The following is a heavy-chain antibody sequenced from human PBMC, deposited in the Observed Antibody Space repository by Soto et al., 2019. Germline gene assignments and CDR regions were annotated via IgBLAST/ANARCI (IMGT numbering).Heavy chain of an antibody. CDR3: ARSVAVPGAHIDY. V-gene: IGHV4-39*07. J-gene: IGHJ4*02. D-gene: IGHD6-19*01. CDR2: INYSGSS. Sequence: SSETLSLTCTVSGGSITSRGYQWGWIRQPPGKGLEWIGNINYSGSSYYNPTLKSRVTISVDTSKNQFSLRLSSVTAADTAVYFCARSVAVPGAHIDYWGQGTQVTVSS. CDR1: GGSITSRGYQ.